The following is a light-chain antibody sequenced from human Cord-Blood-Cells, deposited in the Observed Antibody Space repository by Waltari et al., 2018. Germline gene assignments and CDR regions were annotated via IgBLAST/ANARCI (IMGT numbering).Light chain of an antibody. J-gene: IGKJ2*01. CDR3: RQYYSTPYT. Sequence: DIQMTQSPSSLSSSVGGRVPITCRASQGISISLAWYQQKPGKAPKLLLYAASRLESGVPSRFSGRGSGTDYTLTSSSVQPEDFATYYCRQYYSTPYTFGHGTKLEIK. CDR2: AAS. CDR1: QGISIS. V-gene: IGKV1-NL1*01.